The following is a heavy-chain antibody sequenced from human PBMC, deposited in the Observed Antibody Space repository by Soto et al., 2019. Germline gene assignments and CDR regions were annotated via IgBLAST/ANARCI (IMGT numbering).Heavy chain of an antibody. CDR1: GYSFTSYW. D-gene: IGHD6-19*01. CDR3: ARPREAGKYYYGVDV. CDR2: IYPGDSDT. Sequence: LGESLKISCKGSGYSFTSYWIGWVRQMPGKGLEWMGIIYPGDSDTRYSPSFQGQVTISADKSISNAYMQWSSLKASGTAMYYCARPREAGKYYYGVDVWGQGTTVTVSS. J-gene: IGHJ6*02. V-gene: IGHV5-51*01.